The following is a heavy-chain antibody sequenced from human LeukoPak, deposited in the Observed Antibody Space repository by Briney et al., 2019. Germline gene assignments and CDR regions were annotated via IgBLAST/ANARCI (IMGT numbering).Heavy chain of an antibody. Sequence: PRGSLRLSCTASGFTFNNYAMSWVRQAPGKGLEWVSSISGSGGSTYYADSVKGRFTISRDNSNNTLYLQMNSLRAEDTAVYYCAKDRSSGSYPRGNEYWGRGTLVTVSS. CDR1: GFTFNNYA. CDR2: ISGSGGST. J-gene: IGHJ4*02. CDR3: AKDRSSGSYPRGNEY. V-gene: IGHV3-23*01. D-gene: IGHD1-26*01.